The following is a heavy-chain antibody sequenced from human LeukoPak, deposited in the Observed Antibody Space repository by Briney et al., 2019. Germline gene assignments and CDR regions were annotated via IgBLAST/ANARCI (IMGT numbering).Heavy chain of an antibody. CDR1: GGTFSSYA. CDR2: IIPIFGTA. J-gene: IGHJ5*02. D-gene: IGHD3-22*01. V-gene: IGHV1-69*05. CDR3: ASNYYDSSGYYH. Sequence: SVKVSCKASGGTFSSYAISWVRQAPGQGLEWMGGIIPIFGTANHAQKFQGRVTITTDESTSTAYMELSSLRSEDTAVYYCASNYYDSSGYYHWGQGTLVTVSS.